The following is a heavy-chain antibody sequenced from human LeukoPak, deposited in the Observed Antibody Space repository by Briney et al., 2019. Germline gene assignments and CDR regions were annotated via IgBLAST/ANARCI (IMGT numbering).Heavy chain of an antibody. CDR1: GFTFSSYA. Sequence: PGGSLRLSCAASGFTFSSYAMSWVRQAPGKGLEWVSAISGSGGSTYYADSVKGRFTISRDNSKNTLYLQMNSLRAEDTAVYYCAKDCRPITMVRGLPCWFDPWGQGTLVTVSS. CDR2: ISGSGGST. J-gene: IGHJ5*02. D-gene: IGHD3-10*01. CDR3: AKDCRPITMVRGLPCWFDP. V-gene: IGHV3-23*01.